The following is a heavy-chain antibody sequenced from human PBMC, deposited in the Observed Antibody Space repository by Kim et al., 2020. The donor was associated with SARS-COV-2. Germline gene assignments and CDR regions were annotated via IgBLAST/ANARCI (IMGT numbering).Heavy chain of an antibody. CDR2: LSGSGGST. J-gene: IGHJ6*02. CDR3: AKDGGVMGRSLYYYYYGMDV. D-gene: IGHD3-16*01. CDR1: GFTFSSYA. V-gene: IGHV3-23*01. Sequence: GGSLRLSCAASGFTFSSYAMSWVRQAPGKGLEWVSALSGSGGSTYYADSVKGRFTISRDNSKNTLYLQMNSLRAEDTAVYYCAKDGGVMGRSLYYYYYGMDVWGHGTPVTVSS.